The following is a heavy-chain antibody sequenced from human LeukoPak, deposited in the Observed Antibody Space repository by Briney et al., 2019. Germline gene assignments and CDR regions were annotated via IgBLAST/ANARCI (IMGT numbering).Heavy chain of an antibody. Sequence: GGSLRLSCAASGFTFSSYGMHWVRQAPGKGLEWVAFIRYDGSNKYYADSVKSRFTISRDNSKNTLYLQMNSLRAEDTAVYYCAKDTNGGVGAIFHYWGQGTLVTVSS. CDR2: IRYDGSNK. V-gene: IGHV3-30*02. CDR3: AKDTNGGVGAIFHY. J-gene: IGHJ4*02. D-gene: IGHD1-26*01. CDR1: GFTFSSYG.